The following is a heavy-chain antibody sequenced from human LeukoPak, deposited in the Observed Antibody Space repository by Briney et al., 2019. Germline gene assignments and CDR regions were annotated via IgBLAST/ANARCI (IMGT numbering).Heavy chain of an antibody. V-gene: IGHV3-23*01. CDR1: GFTFSSYA. D-gene: IGHD6-19*01. CDR2: ISGSGGST. J-gene: IGHJ4*02. Sequence: PGGSLRLSCAASGFTFSSYAMSWVRQAPGKGLVWVSAISGSGGSTYYADSVKGRFTISRDNSKNTLYLQMNSLRAEDTAVYYCAKGEFGWYPRGLFDYWGQGTLVTVSS. CDR3: AKGEFGWYPRGLFDY.